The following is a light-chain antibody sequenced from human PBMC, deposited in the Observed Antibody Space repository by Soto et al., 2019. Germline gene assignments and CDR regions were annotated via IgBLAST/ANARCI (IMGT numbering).Light chain of an antibody. V-gene: IGKV3-11*01. Sequence: EIVLTQSPATLSLSPWERVTLSCRASQSVSSYLAWYQQRPGQAPRLLIYDASNRAPGIPARFSGSGSGTDFTLTISSLEPEDFAVYYCQQRTNWPPWTFGQGTKVEIK. CDR1: QSVSSY. CDR2: DAS. CDR3: QQRTNWPPWT. J-gene: IGKJ1*01.